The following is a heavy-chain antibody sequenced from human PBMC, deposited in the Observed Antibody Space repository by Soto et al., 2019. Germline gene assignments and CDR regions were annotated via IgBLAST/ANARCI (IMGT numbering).Heavy chain of an antibody. J-gene: IGHJ4*02. V-gene: IGHV1-18*01. CDR2: ISAYNGNT. CDR1: GYPFTSYG. Sequence: GASVKLSCKSSGYPFTSYGISWVRQAPGQGLEWMGWISAYNGNTKYAQKLQGRVTMTTDTSTSTAYMELRSLRSDDTAVYYCARDAAVGLFDYWGQGTLVTVSS. CDR3: ARDAAVGLFDY. D-gene: IGHD1-26*01.